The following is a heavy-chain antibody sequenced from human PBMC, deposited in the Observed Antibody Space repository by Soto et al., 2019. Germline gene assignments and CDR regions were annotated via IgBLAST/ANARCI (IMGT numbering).Heavy chain of an antibody. V-gene: IGHV4-34*01. Sequence: PSETLSLTCAVSGGSVRGYFWSWIRQSPDKGLEWIGEINDSGSTYYNPSFKSRLTISVDTSKSQISLTLTSVTAADSAVYYCQGGDFWGQGTRVTVSS. CDR1: GGSVRGYF. J-gene: IGHJ4*02. CDR3: QGGDF. CDR2: INDSGST. D-gene: IGHD3-16*01.